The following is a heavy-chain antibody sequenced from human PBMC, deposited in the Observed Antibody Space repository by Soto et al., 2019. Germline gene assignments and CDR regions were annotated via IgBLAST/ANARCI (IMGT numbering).Heavy chain of an antibody. CDR2: VYSGSAT. V-gene: IGHV3-53*01. CDR3: ARGKSGYLTFDF. J-gene: IGHJ4*02. D-gene: IGHD3-22*01. Sequence: PGGSLILSCAASGFLVSYNYMNWVRQAPGKGLEWLSVVYSGSATYYADSVKGRFTISRDNSKNTVFLHMNSLRVEDTAVYYCARGKSGYLTFDFWGQGTQVTVS. CDR1: GFLVSYNY.